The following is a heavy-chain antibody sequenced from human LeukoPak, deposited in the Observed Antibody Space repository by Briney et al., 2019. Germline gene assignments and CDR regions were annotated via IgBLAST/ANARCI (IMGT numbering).Heavy chain of an antibody. CDR2: IIPIFGTA. Sequence: VKVSCKASGGTFSSYAISWVRQAPGQGLEWMGGIIPIFGTANYAQKFQGRVTITADESTSTAYMELSSLRSEDTAVYYCARGFPYYDSSGYYLYYFDYWGRGTLVTVSS. V-gene: IGHV1-69*13. CDR3: ARGFPYYDSSGYYLYYFDY. J-gene: IGHJ4*02. CDR1: GGTFSSYA. D-gene: IGHD3-22*01.